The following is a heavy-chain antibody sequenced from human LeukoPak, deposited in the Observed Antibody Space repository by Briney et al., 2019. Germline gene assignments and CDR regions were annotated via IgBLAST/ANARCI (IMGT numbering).Heavy chain of an antibody. CDR2: MNPNSGNT. Sequence: ASVKVSCKASGYTFTSYYMHWVRQATGQGLEWMGWMNPNSGNTGYAQKFQGRVTMTRNTSISTAYMELSSLRSEDTAVYYCARGKATMVRGVIVYWGQGTLVTVSS. V-gene: IGHV1-8*02. D-gene: IGHD3-10*01. CDR3: ARGKATMVRGVIVY. CDR1: GYTFTSYY. J-gene: IGHJ4*02.